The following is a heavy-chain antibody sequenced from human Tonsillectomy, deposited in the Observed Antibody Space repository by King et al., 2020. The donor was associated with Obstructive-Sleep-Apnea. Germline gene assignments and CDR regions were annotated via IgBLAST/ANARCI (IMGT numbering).Heavy chain of an antibody. D-gene: IGHD6-19*01. CDR3: ARAKKGLTRRYGMDV. J-gene: IGHJ6*02. Sequence: VQLQQWGAGLLKPSETLSLTCAVYGGSFSGYYWSCIRQPPGKGLEWIGEINHSGSTNYNPSLKSRVTISVDTSKNQFSLKLSSVTAADTAVYYCARAKKGLTRRYGMDVWGQGTTVTVSS. V-gene: IGHV4-34*01. CDR2: INHSGST. CDR1: GGSFSGYY.